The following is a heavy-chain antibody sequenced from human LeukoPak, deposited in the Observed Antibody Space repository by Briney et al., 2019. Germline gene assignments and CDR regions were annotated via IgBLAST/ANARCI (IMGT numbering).Heavy chain of an antibody. CDR3: ATDAGTPGSSGAYSDAFDI. J-gene: IGHJ3*02. V-gene: IGHV6-1*01. D-gene: IGHD3-22*01. CDR1: GDSVSSNSAA. CDR2: TYYRSKWYN. Sequence: SQTLSLTCAISGDSVSSNSAAWNWIRQSPSRGLEWLGRTYYRSKWYNEYAVSVKSRITINPATSKNQVSLQLNSVSPEDTAVYYCATDAGTPGSSGAYSDAFDIWGQGTMVTVSS.